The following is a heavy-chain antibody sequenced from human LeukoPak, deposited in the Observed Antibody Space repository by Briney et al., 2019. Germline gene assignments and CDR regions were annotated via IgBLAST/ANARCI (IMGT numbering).Heavy chain of an antibody. Sequence: GGSLRLSCAASGFTFSSYGMHWVRQAPGKGLEWVAVIWYDGSNEYYADSVKGRFTISRDNSKNTLYLQMNSLRAEDTAVYYCARWYSSSFGAFDIWGQGTMVTVSS. CDR1: GFTFSSYG. V-gene: IGHV3-33*01. J-gene: IGHJ3*02. D-gene: IGHD6-6*01. CDR2: IWYDGSNE. CDR3: ARWYSSSFGAFDI.